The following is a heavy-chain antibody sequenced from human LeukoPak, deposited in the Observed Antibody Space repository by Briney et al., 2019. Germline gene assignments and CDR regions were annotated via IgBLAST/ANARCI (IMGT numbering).Heavy chain of an antibody. CDR1: GYTFTGYY. CDR2: INPNSGGT. V-gene: IGHV1-2*02. J-gene: IGHJ4*02. Sequence: ASVKVSRKASGYTFTGYYMHWVRQAPGQGLEWMGWINPNSGGTNYAQKFQGRVTMTRDTSISTAYMELSRLRSDDTAVYYCARDFGYSSSWPAYYFDYWGQGTLVTVSS. D-gene: IGHD6-13*01. CDR3: ARDFGYSSSWPAYYFDY.